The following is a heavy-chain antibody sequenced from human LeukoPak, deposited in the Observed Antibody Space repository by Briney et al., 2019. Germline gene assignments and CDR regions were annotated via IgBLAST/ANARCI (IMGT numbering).Heavy chain of an antibody. Sequence: GGSLRLSCAASGFTFSSYSMNWVRQAPGKGLEWVSSISSSSSYIYYADSVKGRFTISRDNAKNSLYLQMNSLRAEDTAVYFCARVATGSYDWFDPWGQGTLVTVSS. CDR3: ARVATGSYDWFDP. D-gene: IGHD3-10*01. V-gene: IGHV3-21*01. J-gene: IGHJ5*02. CDR1: GFTFSSYS. CDR2: ISSSSSYI.